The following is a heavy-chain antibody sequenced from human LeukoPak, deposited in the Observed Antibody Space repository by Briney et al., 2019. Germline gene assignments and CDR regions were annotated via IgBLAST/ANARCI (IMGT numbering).Heavy chain of an antibody. CDR1: GFTFSSSA. CDR2: ISSSSSYI. J-gene: IGHJ4*02. D-gene: IGHD3-22*01. V-gene: IGHV3-21*01. CDR3: ARAGRQWLSSFLDY. Sequence: GGSLRLSCAASGFTFSSSAMSWVRQAPGKGLEWVSSISSSSSYIYYADSVKGRFTISRDNAKNSLYLQMNSLRAEDTAVYYCARAGRQWLSSFLDYWGQGTLVTVSS.